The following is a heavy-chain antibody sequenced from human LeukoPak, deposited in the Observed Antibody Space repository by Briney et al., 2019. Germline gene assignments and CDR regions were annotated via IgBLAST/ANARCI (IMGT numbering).Heavy chain of an antibody. CDR2: ISYDGSNK. CDR1: GFTFSSYA. J-gene: IGHJ4*02. CDR3: AKVGEYSSGWYYFDY. D-gene: IGHD6-19*01. Sequence: GGSLRLSCAASGFTFSSYAMHWVRQAPGKGLEWVAVISYDGSNKYYADSVKGRFTISRDNSKNTLYLQMNSLRAEDTAVYYCAKVGEYSSGWYYFDYWGQGTLVTVSS. V-gene: IGHV3-30-3*01.